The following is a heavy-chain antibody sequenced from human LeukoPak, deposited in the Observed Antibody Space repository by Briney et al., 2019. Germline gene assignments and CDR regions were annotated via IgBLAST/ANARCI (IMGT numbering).Heavy chain of an antibody. CDR1: GGSFSGYY. CDR2: INHSGST. D-gene: IGHD2-2*01. J-gene: IGHJ5*02. Sequence: PSETPSLTCAVYGGSFSGYYWSWIRQPPGKGLEWIGEINHSGSTNYNPSLKSRVTISVDTSKNQFSLKLSSVTAADTAVYYCASGCSSNSCYEDWFDPWGQGTLVTVSS. CDR3: ASGCSSNSCYEDWFDP. V-gene: IGHV4-34*01.